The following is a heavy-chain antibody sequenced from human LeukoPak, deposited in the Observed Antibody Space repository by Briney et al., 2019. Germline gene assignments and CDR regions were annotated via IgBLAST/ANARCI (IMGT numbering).Heavy chain of an antibody. V-gene: IGHV3-11*01. J-gene: IGHJ4*02. D-gene: IGHD5-12*01. CDR3: ATDRRSPHSAYEWGHLDI. CDR2: INSNSYTI. CDR1: GFSFGDYY. Sequence: GGSLRLSCAASGFSFGDYYMAWIRQAPGKGLEWISNINSNSYTIYYADSVKGRFTISRDNAKRSLYLQMDRLRAEDTAVYYCATDRRSPHSAYEWGHLDIWGQGTLVAVSS.